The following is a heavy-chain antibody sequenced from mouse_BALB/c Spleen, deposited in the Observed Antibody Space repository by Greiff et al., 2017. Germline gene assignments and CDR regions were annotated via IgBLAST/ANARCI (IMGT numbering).Heavy chain of an antibody. CDR1: GFTFSSFG. D-gene: IGHD2-1*01. CDR2: ISSGSSTI. CDR3: ARSGLYYGNYFFDY. Sequence: DVKLVESGGGLVQPGGSRKLSCAASGFTFSSFGMHWVRQAPEKGLEWVAYISSGSSTIYYADTVKGRFTISRDNPKNTLFLQMTSLRSEDTAMYYCARSGLYYGNYFFDYWGQGTTLTVSS. J-gene: IGHJ2*01. V-gene: IGHV5-17*02.